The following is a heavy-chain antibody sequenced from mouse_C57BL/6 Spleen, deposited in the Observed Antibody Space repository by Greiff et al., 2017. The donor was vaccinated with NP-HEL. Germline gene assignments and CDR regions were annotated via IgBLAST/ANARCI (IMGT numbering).Heavy chain of an antibody. CDR1: GYSITSGYY. J-gene: IGHJ2*01. Sequence: EVKLQESGPGLVKPSQSLSLTCSVTGYSITSGYYWNWIRQFPGNKLEWMGYISYDGSNNYNPSLKNRISITRDTSKNQFFLKLNSVTTEDTATYYCATGRFFDYWGQGTTLTVSS. CDR3: ATGRFFDY. D-gene: IGHD4-1*01. CDR2: ISYDGSN. V-gene: IGHV3-6*01.